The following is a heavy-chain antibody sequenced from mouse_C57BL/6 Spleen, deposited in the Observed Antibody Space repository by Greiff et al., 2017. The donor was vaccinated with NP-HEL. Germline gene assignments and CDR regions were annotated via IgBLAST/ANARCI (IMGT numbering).Heavy chain of an antibody. V-gene: IGHV5-6*01. CDR2: ISSGGSYT. J-gene: IGHJ4*01. Sequence: EVKLMESGGDLVKPGGSLKLSCAASGFTFSSYGMSWVRQTPDKRLEWVATISSGGSYTYYPDSVKGRFTISRDNAKNTLYLQMSGLKSEDTAMYYCARQPQNYYAMDYWGQGTSVTVSS. CDR3: ARQPQNYYAMDY. CDR1: GFTFSSYG.